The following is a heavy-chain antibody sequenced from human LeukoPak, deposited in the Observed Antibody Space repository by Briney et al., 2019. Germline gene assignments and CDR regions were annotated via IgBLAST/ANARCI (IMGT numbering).Heavy chain of an antibody. V-gene: IGHV4-39*01. D-gene: IGHD6-13*01. CDR2: IYYSGST. CDR1: GGSISSSSYY. J-gene: IGHJ5*02. Sequence: PSETLSLTCTVSGGSISSSSYYWGWIRQPPEKGLEWIGSIYYSGSTYYNPSLKSRVTISVDTSKNQFSLKLSSVTAADTAVYYCARHEGSSPNWFDPWGQGTLVTVSS. CDR3: ARHEGSSPNWFDP.